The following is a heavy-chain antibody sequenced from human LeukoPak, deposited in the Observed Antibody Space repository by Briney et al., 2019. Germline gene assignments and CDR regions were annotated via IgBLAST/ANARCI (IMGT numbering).Heavy chain of an antibody. J-gene: IGHJ1*01. CDR2: IYPGDSDT. D-gene: IGHD1-14*01. Sequence: GESLKISCKSSGYTFSDYWIVWLRQLSGKGLEWMGIIYPGDSDTNYSPSFQGQVTISVDKSVSTAYLQWRSLKASDTAIYYCTRLNRKECRGRDAWGFWGQGTLVIASS. V-gene: IGHV5-51*01. CDR1: GYTFSDYW. CDR3: TRLNRKECRGRDAWGF.